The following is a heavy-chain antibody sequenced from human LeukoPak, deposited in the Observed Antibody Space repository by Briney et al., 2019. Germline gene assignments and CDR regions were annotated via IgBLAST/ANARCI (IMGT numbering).Heavy chain of an antibody. CDR3: ARGVILTGYSLSSNDY. CDR1: GGSVSSGSYY. CDR2: IYYSGST. J-gene: IGHJ4*02. D-gene: IGHD3-9*01. V-gene: IGHV4-61*01. Sequence: SETLSLTCTVSGGSVSSGSYYWSWIRQPPGKGLEWIGYIYYSGSTNYNPSLKSRVTISVDTSKNQFSLKLSSVTAADTAVYYCARGVILTGYSLSSNDYWGQGTLVTVSS.